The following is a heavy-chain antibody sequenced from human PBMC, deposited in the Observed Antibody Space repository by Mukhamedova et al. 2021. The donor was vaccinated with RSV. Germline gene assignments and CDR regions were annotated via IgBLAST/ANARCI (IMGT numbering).Heavy chain of an antibody. Sequence: GIIYPGDSDTRYSPSFQGQVTISADKSISTAYLQWGSLKASDTAMYYCARPVETAIDYWGQGTLVTVSS. J-gene: IGHJ4*02. V-gene: IGHV5-51*01. CDR3: ARPVETAIDY. D-gene: IGHD5-18*01. CDR2: IYPGDSDT.